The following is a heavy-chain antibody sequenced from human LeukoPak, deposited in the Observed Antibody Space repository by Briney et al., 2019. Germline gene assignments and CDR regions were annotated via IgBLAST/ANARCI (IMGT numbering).Heavy chain of an antibody. CDR3: ARAPTIAAAGGTDY. Sequence: SETLSLTCTVSGGSFSSSSYYWGWIRQPPGKGLEWIGEINHSGSTNYNPSLKSRVAISVDTSKNQFSLKLSSVTAADTAVYYCARAPTIAAAGGTDYWGQGTLVTVSS. J-gene: IGHJ4*02. CDR1: GGSFSSSSYY. D-gene: IGHD6-13*01. V-gene: IGHV4-39*07. CDR2: INHSGST.